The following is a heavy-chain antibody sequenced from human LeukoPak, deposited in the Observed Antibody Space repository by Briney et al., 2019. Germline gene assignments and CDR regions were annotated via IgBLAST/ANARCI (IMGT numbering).Heavy chain of an antibody. Sequence: SETLSLTCAVYGGSLSGYYWSWIRQPPGKGLEWTGEINHSGSTNYNPSLKSRVTISVDTSKNQFSLKLSSVTAADTAVYYCARGREYSYGFYYYYGMDVWGQGTTVTVSS. CDR3: ARGREYSYGFYYYYGMDV. CDR2: INHSGST. V-gene: IGHV4-34*01. J-gene: IGHJ6*02. D-gene: IGHD5-18*01. CDR1: GGSLSGYY.